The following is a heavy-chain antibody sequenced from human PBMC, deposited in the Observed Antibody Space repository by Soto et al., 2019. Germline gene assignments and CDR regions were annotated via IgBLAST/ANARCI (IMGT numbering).Heavy chain of an antibody. Sequence: QVQLVQSGAEVKKPGASVKVSCKASGYTFTTYGINWVRQAPGQGLEWLGWVSAYNGERRYAQRVQARVIMTTDTSTTTAYMELRSLRSDDTAVYYCSRGTSIPASGDYWGQGTLVTVSS. D-gene: IGHD6-6*01. J-gene: IGHJ4*01. CDR3: SRGTSIPASGDY. CDR2: VSAYNGER. CDR1: GYTFTTYG. V-gene: IGHV1-18*01.